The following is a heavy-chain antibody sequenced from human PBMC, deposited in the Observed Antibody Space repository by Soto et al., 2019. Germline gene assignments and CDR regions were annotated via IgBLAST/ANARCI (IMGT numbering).Heavy chain of an antibody. CDR3: ARARRSGYTGYDLDL. CDR1: GFTFSTFW. J-gene: IGHJ5*02. CDR2: IEQDGSEK. Sequence: GGSLRLSCAASGFTFSTFWMNWVRQAPGKGLEWVANIEQDGSEKYYVDSVKGRFTISRDIAQTSLYLQMHSLRADDTAVYYCARARRSGYTGYDLDLWGQGTLVTSPQ. V-gene: IGHV3-7*01. D-gene: IGHD5-12*01.